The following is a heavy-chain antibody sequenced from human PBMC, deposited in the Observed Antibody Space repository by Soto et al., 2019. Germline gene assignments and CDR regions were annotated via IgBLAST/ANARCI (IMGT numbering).Heavy chain of an antibody. Sequence: QVQLVQSGAEVKKPGSSVKVSCKASGGTFSSYAISWVRQAPGQGLEWMGGIIPIFGTANYAQKFQGRVTITADESTSTAYMELSSLRSEDTAVYYCARREYDGSGSYSSGGYFDYWGQGTLVTVSS. CDR2: IIPIFGTA. CDR1: GGTFSSYA. V-gene: IGHV1-69*12. J-gene: IGHJ4*02. D-gene: IGHD3-10*01. CDR3: ARREYDGSGSYSSGGYFDY.